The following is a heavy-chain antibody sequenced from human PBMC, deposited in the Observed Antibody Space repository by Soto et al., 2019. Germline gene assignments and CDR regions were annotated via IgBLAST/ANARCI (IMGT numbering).Heavy chain of an antibody. CDR2: INPNSGGT. Sequence: GASVKVSCKASGYTFTGYYMHWVRQAPGQGLEWMGWINPNSGGTNYAQKFQGWVTMTRDTSISTAYMELSRLRSDDTAVYYCARERRPDYYDSSGYPQSPGFRVTIVYYYGMDVWGQGTTVTVSS. D-gene: IGHD3-22*01. V-gene: IGHV1-2*04. J-gene: IGHJ6*02. CDR1: GYTFTGYY. CDR3: ARERRPDYYDSSGYPQSPGFRVTIVYYYGMDV.